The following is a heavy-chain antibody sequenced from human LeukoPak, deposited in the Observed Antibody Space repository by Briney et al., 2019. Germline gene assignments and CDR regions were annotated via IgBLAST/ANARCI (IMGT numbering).Heavy chain of an antibody. CDR2: ISGSGGST. V-gene: IGHV3-23*01. CDR3: AKTKGYSYAFDY. D-gene: IGHD5-18*01. CDR1: GFTFSSYG. Sequence: GGSLRLSCAASGFTFSSYGMSWVRQAPGKGLEWVSAISGSGGSTYYADSVKGRFTISRDNSKNTLYLQMNSLRAEDTAVYYCAKTKGYSYAFDYWGQGTLVTVSS. J-gene: IGHJ4*02.